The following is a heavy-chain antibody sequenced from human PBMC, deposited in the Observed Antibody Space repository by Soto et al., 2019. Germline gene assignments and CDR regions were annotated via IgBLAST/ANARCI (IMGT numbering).Heavy chain of an antibody. J-gene: IGHJ4*02. D-gene: IGHD2-21*02. Sequence: SETLSLTCAVSRYSISSGYYWGWIRQPPGKGLEWIGSIYYSGSTYNNPSLRSRVSMSIDTSKDQFSLKLKSVTAADTALYFCERQRNSVVTQAYFDVWGPGSLVTVSS. CDR1: RYSISSGYY. V-gene: IGHV4-38-2*01. CDR3: ERQRNSVVTQAYFDV. CDR2: IYYSGST.